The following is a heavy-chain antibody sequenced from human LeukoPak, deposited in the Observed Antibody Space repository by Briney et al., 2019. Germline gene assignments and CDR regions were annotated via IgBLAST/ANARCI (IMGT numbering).Heavy chain of an antibody. J-gene: IGHJ3*02. CDR1: GYSFTTYW. Sequence: GESLKISCKGYGYSFTTYWICWVRQMPGKGLEWMGSIYPGDFDTRYSPSFQGQVTISGDKSTSTAYLQWSSLKASDTAIYYCARRAGARAFDIWGQGTMVTVSS. D-gene: IGHD7-27*01. V-gene: IGHV5-51*01. CDR2: IYPGDFDT. CDR3: ARRAGARAFDI.